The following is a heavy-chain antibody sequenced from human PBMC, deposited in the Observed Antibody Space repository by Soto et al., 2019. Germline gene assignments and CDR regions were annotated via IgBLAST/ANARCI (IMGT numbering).Heavy chain of an antibody. CDR1: GYTFTSYY. D-gene: IGHD2-2*01. CDR3: ARSQGSSTSLEIYYYYYYGMDV. CDR2: IIPISDTT. V-gene: IGHV1-69*13. Sequence: GASVKVSCKASGYTFTSYYMHWVRQAPGQGLEWMGGIIPISDTTNYAQKFQGRVTITADESTSTAYMELSSLRSEDTDVYYCARSQGSSTSLEIYYYYYYGMDVWGQGTTVTVSS. J-gene: IGHJ6*02.